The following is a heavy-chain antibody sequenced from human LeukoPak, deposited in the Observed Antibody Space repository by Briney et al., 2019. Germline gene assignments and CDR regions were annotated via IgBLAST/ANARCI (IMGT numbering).Heavy chain of an antibody. CDR2: ISSSSSYI. CDR3: ARDDQTAFDI. CDR1: GFTFSSYS. V-gene: IGHV3-21*01. D-gene: IGHD2-2*01. J-gene: IGHJ3*02. Sequence: GGSLRLSCAASGFTFSSYSMNWVRQAPGKGLEWVSLISSSSSYIYYADSVKGRFTISRDNAKNSLYLQMHSLRAEDTAVYYCARDDQTAFDIWGQGTMVTVSS.